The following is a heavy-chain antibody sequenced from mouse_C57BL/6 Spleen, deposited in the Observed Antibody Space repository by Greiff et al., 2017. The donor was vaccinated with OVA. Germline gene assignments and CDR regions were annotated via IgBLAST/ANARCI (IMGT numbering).Heavy chain of an antibody. D-gene: IGHD1-1*01. V-gene: IGHV1-80*01. J-gene: IGHJ1*03. CDR2: IYPGDGDT. CDR3: ARLLRGYFDV. CDR1: GYAFSSYW. Sequence: VKLLESGAELVKPGASVKISCKASGYAFSSYWMNWVKQRPGKGLEWIGQIYPGDGDTNYNGKFKGKATLTADKSSSTAYMQLSSLTSEDSAVYFCARLLRGYFDVWGTGTTVTVSS.